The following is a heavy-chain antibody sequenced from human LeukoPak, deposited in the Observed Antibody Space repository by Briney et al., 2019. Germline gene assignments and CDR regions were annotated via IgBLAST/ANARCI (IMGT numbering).Heavy chain of an antibody. CDR3: ALISYCTSVTCFFLDY. CDR1: GYTFTNYH. D-gene: IGHD2-8*01. CDR2: ISTNNGNT. J-gene: IGHJ4*02. Sequence: ASVKVSCKASGYTFTNYHISWVRQAPGQGLEWMGWISTNNGNTNYAQNLQGRVTMTKDTSTSTAYMELRSLRSDDTAVYYCALISYCTSVTCFFLDYWGQGTLVSVSS. V-gene: IGHV1-18*01.